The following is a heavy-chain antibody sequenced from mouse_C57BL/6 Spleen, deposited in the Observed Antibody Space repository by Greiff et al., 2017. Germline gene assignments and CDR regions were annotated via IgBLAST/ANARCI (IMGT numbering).Heavy chain of an antibody. Sequence: VQLQQSGPELVKPGASVKISCKASGYSFTGYYMNWVKQSPEKSLEWIGEINPSTGGTTYNQKFKAKATLTVDKSSSTAYMQLKSLTSEDSAVYYCAIYYYGTYYFDYWGQGTTLTVSS. V-gene: IGHV1-42*01. CDR1: GYSFTGYY. J-gene: IGHJ2*01. CDR3: AIYYYGTYYFDY. D-gene: IGHD1-1*01. CDR2: INPSTGGT.